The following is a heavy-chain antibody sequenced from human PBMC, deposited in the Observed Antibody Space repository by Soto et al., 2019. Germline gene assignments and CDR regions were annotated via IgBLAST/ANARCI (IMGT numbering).Heavy chain of an antibody. CDR1: GGSISNSY. Sequence: PSETLSLTCTVSGGSISNSYWSWIRQSPEKGLEWIGYIYSSGSTNYNPSLNSRVTISVDASKNQFSLKLSSLSAADTAVYYCARRYGSCFDYWGQGTLVTVS. J-gene: IGHJ4*02. D-gene: IGHD5-18*01. CDR3: ARRYGSCFDY. V-gene: IGHV4-59*08. CDR2: IYSSGST.